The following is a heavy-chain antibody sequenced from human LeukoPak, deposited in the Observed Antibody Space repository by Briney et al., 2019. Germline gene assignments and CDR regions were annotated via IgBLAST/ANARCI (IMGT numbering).Heavy chain of an antibody. CDR3: ARGIVEMATIEGFDY. Sequence: SETLSLTCTVSGGSISSYYWSWIRQPPGKGLEWIGYIYYSGSTNYNPSLKSRVTTSVDTSKNQFSLKLSSVTAADTAVYYCARGIVEMATIEGFDYWGQGTLVTVSS. D-gene: IGHD5-24*01. CDR1: GGSISSYY. V-gene: IGHV4-59*01. CDR2: IYYSGST. J-gene: IGHJ4*02.